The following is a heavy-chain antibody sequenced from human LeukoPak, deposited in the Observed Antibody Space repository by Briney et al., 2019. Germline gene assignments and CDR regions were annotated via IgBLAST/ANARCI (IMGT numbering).Heavy chain of an antibody. CDR1: GGSISSYY. CDR2: IYYSGST. Sequence: SETLSLTCTVSGGSISSYYWSWIRPPPGKGLEWIGYIYYSGSTNYNPSLKSRVTISVDTSKNQFSLKLSSVTAADTAVYYCARAKLIAAAGTRFDPWGQGTLVTVSS. V-gene: IGHV4-59*01. D-gene: IGHD6-13*01. CDR3: ARAKLIAAAGTRFDP. J-gene: IGHJ5*02.